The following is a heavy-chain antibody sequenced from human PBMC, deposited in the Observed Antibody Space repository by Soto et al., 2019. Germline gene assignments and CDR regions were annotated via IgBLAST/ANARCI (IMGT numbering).Heavy chain of an antibody. CDR1: GFTFSDYY. CDR2: ISSSSSYT. J-gene: IGHJ4*02. CDR3: ASWTVTYYYFDY. D-gene: IGHD4-17*01. Sequence: AGGSLRLSCAASGFTFSDYYMSWIRQAPGKGLEWVSYISSSSSYTNYADSVKGRLTISRDNAKNSLYLQMNSLRAEDTAVYYCASWTVTYYYFDYWGQGTLVTVSS. V-gene: IGHV3-11*06.